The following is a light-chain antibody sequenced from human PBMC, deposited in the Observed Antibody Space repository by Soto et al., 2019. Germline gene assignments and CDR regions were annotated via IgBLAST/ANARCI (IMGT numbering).Light chain of an antibody. J-gene: IGKJ5*01. CDR2: DAS. Sequence: EIVLTQSPATLSLSPGERATLSCRASQTISSYLAWYQQKPGQGPRLLIYDASNRATGVPARFSGSGSGTDFTLTISSLEPEDFAVSYCQQRSSWPQITFGQGTRLEMK. CDR1: QTISSY. V-gene: IGKV3-11*01. CDR3: QQRSSWPQIT.